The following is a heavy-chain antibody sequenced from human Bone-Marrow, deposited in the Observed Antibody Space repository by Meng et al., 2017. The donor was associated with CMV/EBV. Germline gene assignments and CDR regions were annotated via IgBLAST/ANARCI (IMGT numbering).Heavy chain of an antibody. D-gene: IGHD3-3*01. CDR3: ATTTHNTFWSGYWGDAFDI. Sequence: SVKVSCKASGGTFSSYAISWVRQAPGQGLEWMGGIIPIFGTANYAQKFQGRVTITTDESTSTAYMELSSLRSEDTAVYYCATTTHNTFWSGYWGDAFDIWGQGTMVTVSS. J-gene: IGHJ3*02. CDR1: GGTFSSYA. V-gene: IGHV1-69*05. CDR2: IIPIFGTA.